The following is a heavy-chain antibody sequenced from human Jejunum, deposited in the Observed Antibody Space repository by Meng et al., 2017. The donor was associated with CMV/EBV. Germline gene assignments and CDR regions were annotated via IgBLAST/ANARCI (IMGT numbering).Heavy chain of an antibody. V-gene: IGHV3-30*02. Sequence: QVQLLEFGGGVVQTGGSLRLSCAASGFTFSNYGMHWVRQAPGKGLEWVAYILFNGARQYYADSVKGRFTMSRDNSKNTLYLQMNSLRPEDTAVYYCAKDESWASDYWGQGTLVTVSS. J-gene: IGHJ4*02. CDR2: ILFNGARQ. CDR3: AKDESWASDY. CDR1: GFTFSNYG. D-gene: IGHD3-16*01.